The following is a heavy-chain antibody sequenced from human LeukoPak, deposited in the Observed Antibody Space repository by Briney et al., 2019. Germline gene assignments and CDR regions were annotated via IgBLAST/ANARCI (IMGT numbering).Heavy chain of an antibody. CDR2: INHSGST. V-gene: IGHV4-39*07. CDR3: ARKVTGTTFGRSGPFRKNWFDP. J-gene: IGHJ5*02. CDR1: GGSISSSSYY. Sequence: PLETLSLTCTVSGGSISSSSYYWSWIRQPPGKGLEWIGEINHSGSTNYNPSLKSRVTISVDTSKNQFSLKLSSVTAADTAVYYCARKVTGTTFGRSGPFRKNWFDPWGQGTLVTVSS. D-gene: IGHD1-7*01.